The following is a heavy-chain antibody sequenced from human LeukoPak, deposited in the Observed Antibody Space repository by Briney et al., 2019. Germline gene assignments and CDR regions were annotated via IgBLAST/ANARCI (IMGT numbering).Heavy chain of an antibody. V-gene: IGHV3-48*01. CDR3: AREPLAFGGVIVRGNWFDP. D-gene: IGHD3-16*02. CDR1: GFTFSSYS. CDR2: ISSSSSTI. J-gene: IGHJ5*02. Sequence: PGGSLRLSCAASGFTFSSYSMNWVRQAPGKGLEWVSYISSSSSTIYYADSVKGRFTISRDNSKNTLYLQMNSLRAEDTAVYYCAREPLAFGGVIVRGNWFDPWGQGTLVTVSS.